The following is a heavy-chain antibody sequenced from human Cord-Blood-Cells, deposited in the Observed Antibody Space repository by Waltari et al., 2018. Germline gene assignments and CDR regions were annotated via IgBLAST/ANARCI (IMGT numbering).Heavy chain of an antibody. V-gene: IGHV4-34*01. CDR2: INHSGST. D-gene: IGHD3-22*01. CDR3: ARGRGNDSSGYYYVDY. CDR1: GGSFRGYY. J-gene: IGHJ4*02. Sequence: QVQLQQWGAGLLKPSETLSLTCAVYGGSFRGYYWSWNRQPPGKGLEWIGEINHSGSTNYNPSLKSRVTISVDTSKNQFSLKLSSVTAADTAVYYCARGRGNDSSGYYYVDYWGQGTLVTVSS.